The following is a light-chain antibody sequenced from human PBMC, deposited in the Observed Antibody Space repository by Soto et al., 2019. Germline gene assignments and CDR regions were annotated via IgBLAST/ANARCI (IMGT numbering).Light chain of an antibody. Sequence: QAVVTQPASVSGSPGQSITISCTGGSSDVGGYNLVSWYQHLPGKAPKLIICDVSNRPSGVSNRFSGSKSGNTASLTISGLQAEDEADYYCSSYTSSSTVVFGGGTKLTVL. J-gene: IGLJ1*01. V-gene: IGLV2-14*03. CDR2: DVS. CDR3: SSYTSSSTVV. CDR1: SSDVGGYNL.